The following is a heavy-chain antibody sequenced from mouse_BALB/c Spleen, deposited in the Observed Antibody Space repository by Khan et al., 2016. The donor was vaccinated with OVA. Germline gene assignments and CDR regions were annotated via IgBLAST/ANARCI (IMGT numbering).Heavy chain of an antibody. Sequence: EVELVESGGDLVKPEGSLKLSCAASGFTFSTYGMSWVRQTPDKRLEWVATISSGGSYTYYPDSVQGRFTISRDNAKNTLYLQMSSLKSEDTAMFYCARLAYVYDSEGFAYWGQGTLVPRSA. CDR3: ARLAYVYDSEGFAY. D-gene: IGHD2-12*01. CDR1: GFTFSTYG. V-gene: IGHV5-6*01. J-gene: IGHJ3*01. CDR2: ISSGGSYT.